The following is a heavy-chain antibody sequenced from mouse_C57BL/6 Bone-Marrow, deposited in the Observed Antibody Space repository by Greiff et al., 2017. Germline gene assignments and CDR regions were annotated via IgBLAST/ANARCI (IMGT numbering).Heavy chain of an antibody. V-gene: IGHV1-55*01. CDR2: IYPGSGST. CDR3: ARFDYGGVGWFAY. D-gene: IGHD1-1*02. Sequence: QVQLQQPGAELVRPGASVKLSCKASGYTFTSSWITWVKQRPGQGLEWIGEIYPGSGSTNYNEKFKGKATLTADKSSSTAYMQLRSLTSEDSAVYFCARFDYGGVGWFAYWGQGTLVTVSA. J-gene: IGHJ3*01. CDR1: GYTFTSSW.